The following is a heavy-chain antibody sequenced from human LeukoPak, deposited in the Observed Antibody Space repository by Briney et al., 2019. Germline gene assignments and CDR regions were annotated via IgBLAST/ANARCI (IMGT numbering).Heavy chain of an antibody. D-gene: IGHD4-17*01. CDR1: GGSISSSNW. J-gene: IGHJ4*02. V-gene: IGHV4-4*02. CDR3: ARGDDYGDYARDMSLDY. CDR2: IYHSGST. Sequence: SETLSLTCAVSGGSISSSNWWSWVRQPPGKGLEWIGEIYHSGSTNYNPSLKSRVTISVDKSKNQFSLKPSSVTAADTAVYYCARGDDYGDYARDMSLDYWGQGTLVTVSS.